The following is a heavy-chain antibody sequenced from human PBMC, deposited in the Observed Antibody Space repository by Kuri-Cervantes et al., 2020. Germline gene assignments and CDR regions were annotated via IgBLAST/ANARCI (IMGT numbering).Heavy chain of an antibody. J-gene: IGHJ5*02. CDR2: IWYDGSNK. CDR3: ARDRSTMILSPADP. D-gene: IGHD3-22*01. V-gene: IGHV3-33*01. CDR1: GFTFSSYG. Sequence: GESLKISCAASGFTFSSYGMHWVRQDPGKGLEWVAVIWYDGSNKYYADSVKGRFTISRGNAKNSLYLQMNSLRAEDTAVYYCARDRSTMILSPADPWGQGTLVTVSS.